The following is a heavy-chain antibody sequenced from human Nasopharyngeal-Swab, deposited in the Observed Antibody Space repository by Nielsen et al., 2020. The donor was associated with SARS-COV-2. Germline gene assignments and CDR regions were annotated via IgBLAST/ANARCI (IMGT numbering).Heavy chain of an antibody. CDR2: IYYSGST. V-gene: IGHV4-39*01. J-gene: IGHJ3*02. D-gene: IGHD3-16*02. Sequence: ESLKISCPVSGGSISSSSYYWGWIRQPPGKGLEWIGSIYYSGSTYYNPSLKSRVTISVDTSKNQFSLKLSSVTAADTAVYYCARGVISSFDAFDIWGQGTMVTVSS. CDR3: ARGVISSFDAFDI. CDR1: GGSISSSSYY.